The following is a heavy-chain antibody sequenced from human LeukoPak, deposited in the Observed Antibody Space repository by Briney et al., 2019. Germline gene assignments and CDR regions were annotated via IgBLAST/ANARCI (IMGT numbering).Heavy chain of an antibody. V-gene: IGHV3-66*01. CDR1: GFTVSSNY. CDR2: IYSGGST. CDR3: AKDFDWWRGDYFDY. J-gene: IGHJ4*02. Sequence: PGGSLRLSCAASGFTVSSNYMSWVRQAPGKGLEWVSVIYSGGSTYYADSVKGRFTISRDNSKNTLYLQMNSLRAEDTAVYYCAKDFDWWRGDYFDYWGQGTLVTVSS. D-gene: IGHD3-9*01.